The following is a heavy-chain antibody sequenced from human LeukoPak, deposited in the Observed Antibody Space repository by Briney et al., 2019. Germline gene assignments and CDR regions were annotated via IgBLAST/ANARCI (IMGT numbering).Heavy chain of an antibody. Sequence: GGFLRLSCTASGFTFSSYTMSWVRQAPGKGLKWVSTITTGGPNTHYADSVKGRFTASRDDSKNTLYLQMNSLRAEDTAVYYCAKDGGLWVSGHWGDSWGRGTLVTVSS. V-gene: IGHV3-23*01. CDR3: AKDGGLWVSGHWGDS. D-gene: IGHD7-27*01. CDR2: ITTGGPNT. J-gene: IGHJ4*02. CDR1: GFTFSSYT.